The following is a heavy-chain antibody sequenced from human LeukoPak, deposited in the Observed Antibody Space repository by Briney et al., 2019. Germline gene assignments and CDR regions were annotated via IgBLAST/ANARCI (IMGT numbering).Heavy chain of an antibody. CDR1: GFTFSTYS. CDR3: ARESLQCNGDTCYSSYYFYY. V-gene: IGHV3-48*02. CDR2: ITSSSSTI. J-gene: IGHJ4*02. D-gene: IGHD2-15*01. Sequence: TGGSLRLSCAASGFTFSTYSMNWVRQAPGKGLEWVSHITSSSSTIYYADSVKGRFTISRDNAKNSLYLQMNSLRDEDTAVYYCARESLQCNGDTCYSSYYFYYWGQGTLVTVSS.